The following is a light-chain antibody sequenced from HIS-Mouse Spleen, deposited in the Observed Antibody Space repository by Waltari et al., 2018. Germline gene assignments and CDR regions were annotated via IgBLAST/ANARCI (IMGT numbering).Light chain of an antibody. CDR2: KDS. J-gene: IGLJ2*01. Sequence: SYELTQPPSVSVSPGQTARITCSGDALPKQYAYWYLQKPGQAPVLVIYKDSERPSGIPERFSGSSSGTTVTLTISGVQAEDEADYYCQSADSSGTYVVFGGGTKLTVL. V-gene: IGLV3-25*03. CDR1: ALPKQY. CDR3: QSADSSGTYVV.